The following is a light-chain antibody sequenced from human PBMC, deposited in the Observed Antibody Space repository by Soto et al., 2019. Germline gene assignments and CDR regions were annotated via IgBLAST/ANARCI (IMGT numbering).Light chain of an antibody. Sequence: QSALTQPRSVSGSPGQSVTISCTGTRSDVGGYNYVSWYQQHPGKAPKVMIYDVSKRPSGVTDRFTGSKSGNTASLTISGLQAEDEADYYCCSYAGSYTFVVFGGGTKLTVL. J-gene: IGLJ2*01. CDR3: CSYAGSYTFVV. CDR2: DVS. CDR1: RSDVGGYNY. V-gene: IGLV2-11*01.